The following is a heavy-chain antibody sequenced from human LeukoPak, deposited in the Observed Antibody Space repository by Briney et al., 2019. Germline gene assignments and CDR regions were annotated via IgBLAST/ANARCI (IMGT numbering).Heavy chain of an antibody. CDR1: GFTFSSYS. CDR3: ARDRTYYYDSSGSPISTRGGYFDY. CDR2: ISSSSSYI. J-gene: IGHJ4*02. D-gene: IGHD3-22*01. Sequence: PGGSLRLSCAASGFTFSSYSMNWVRQAPGKGLEWVSSISSSSSYIYYADSVKGRFTISRDNAKNSLYLQMNSLRAEDTAVYYCARDRTYYYDSSGSPISTRGGYFDYWGQGTLVTVSS. V-gene: IGHV3-21*01.